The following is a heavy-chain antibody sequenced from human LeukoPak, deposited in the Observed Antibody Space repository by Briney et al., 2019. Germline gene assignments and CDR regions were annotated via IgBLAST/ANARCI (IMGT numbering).Heavy chain of an antibody. J-gene: IGHJ4*02. Sequence: PGGSLRLSCAASGFTFSSYAMTWVRQAPGQGLEWVSDISGSGGSTNYADSVKGRFTISRDNSKNTLYLQMNRLRAEDTAVYYCAKSFNILSSSWYLSFDYWGQGTLVTVSS. D-gene: IGHD6-13*01. V-gene: IGHV3-23*01. CDR3: AKSFNILSSSWYLSFDY. CDR2: ISGSGGST. CDR1: GFTFSSYA.